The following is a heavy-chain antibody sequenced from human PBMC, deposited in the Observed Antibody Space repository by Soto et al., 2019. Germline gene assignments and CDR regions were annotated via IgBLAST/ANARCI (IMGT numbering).Heavy chain of an antibody. CDR1: GGTFNKYA. Sequence: QVQLVQSGAEVRKPGSSVKVSCKASGGTFNKYAISWVRQAPGQGPEWMGGILPIYSTRNYANYVHKFQGRVTITVDTSTSTAYMELSGLKSDDTAIYYCARGVVVVTNYYFDQWGQGTLVTVSS. D-gene: IGHD2-2*01. CDR3: ARGVVVVTNYYFDQ. J-gene: IGHJ4*02. CDR2: ILPIYSTRNYA. V-gene: IGHV1-69*06.